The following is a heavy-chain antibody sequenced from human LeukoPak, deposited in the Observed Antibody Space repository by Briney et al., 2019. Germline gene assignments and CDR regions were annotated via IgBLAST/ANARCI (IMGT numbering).Heavy chain of an antibody. CDR1: GFTFSSYA. D-gene: IGHD3-3*01. CDR2: ISGSGGST. V-gene: IGHV3-23*01. CDR3: AKEETYYDFWSGYPPRLSGWFDP. Sequence: TGGSLRLSCAASGFTFSSYAMSWVRQAPGKGLEWVSAISGSGGSTYYADSVKGRFTISRDNSKNTLYLQMNSLRAEDTAVYYCAKEETYYDFWSGYPPRLSGWFDPWGQGTLVTVSS. J-gene: IGHJ5*02.